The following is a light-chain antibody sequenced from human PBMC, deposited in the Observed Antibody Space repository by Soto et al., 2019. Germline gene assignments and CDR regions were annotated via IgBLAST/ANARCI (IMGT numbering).Light chain of an antibody. J-gene: IGLJ2*01. V-gene: IGLV1-44*01. CDR3: AAWDDSLNGVI. CDR1: TSNIGDNT. Sequence: QPVLTQAPSASGTPGQGVTISCSGSTSNIGDNTVSWYQQFPGTAPKLLVYNNNQRPSGVPDRFSGSKSGTSASLAISGLQSEDETIYYCAAWDDSLNGVIFGGGTKLTVL. CDR2: NNN.